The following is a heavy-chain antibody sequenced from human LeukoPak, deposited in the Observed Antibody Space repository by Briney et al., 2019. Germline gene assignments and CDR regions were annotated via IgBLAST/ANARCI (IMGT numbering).Heavy chain of an antibody. J-gene: IGHJ4*02. CDR1: GFTVSSNY. CDR2: IYSGGST. Sequence: AGSLRLSCAASGFTVSSNYMSWVRQAPGKGLEWVSVIYSGGSTYYADSVKGRFTISRDNSKNTLYLQMTSLRAEDTAVYYCARVVSYYDSSGYHNYFDYWGQGTLVTVSS. CDR3: ARVVSYYDSSGYHNYFDY. V-gene: IGHV3-53*01. D-gene: IGHD3-22*01.